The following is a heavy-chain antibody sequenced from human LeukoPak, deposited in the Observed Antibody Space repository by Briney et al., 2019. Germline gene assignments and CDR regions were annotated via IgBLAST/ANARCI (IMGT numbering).Heavy chain of an antibody. D-gene: IGHD5-18*01. Sequence: QAGGSLRLSCAASGFTFSSYAMHWVRQAPGKGLEWVAVISYDGSNKYYADSVKGRFTISRDNSKNTLYLQMNSLRAEDTAVYYCARAQAMADYYYYGMDVWGQGTTVTVSS. CDR2: ISYDGSNK. CDR1: GFTFSSYA. V-gene: IGHV3-30*04. J-gene: IGHJ6*02. CDR3: ARAQAMADYYYYGMDV.